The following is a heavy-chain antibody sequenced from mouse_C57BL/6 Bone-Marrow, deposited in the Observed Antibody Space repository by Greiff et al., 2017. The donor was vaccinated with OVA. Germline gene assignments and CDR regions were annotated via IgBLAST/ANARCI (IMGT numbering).Heavy chain of an antibody. J-gene: IGHJ3*01. CDR2: ISDGGSYT. V-gene: IGHV5-4*01. D-gene: IGHD4-1*01. CDR1: GFTFSSYA. CDR3: AREGWDPVAY. Sequence: EVQGVESGGGLVKPGGSLKLSCAASGFTFSSYAMSWVRQTPEKRLEWVATISDGGSYTYYTDNVKGRFTISRDNAKNNLYLQMSHLKSEDTAMYDCAREGWDPVAYWGQGTLVTVSA.